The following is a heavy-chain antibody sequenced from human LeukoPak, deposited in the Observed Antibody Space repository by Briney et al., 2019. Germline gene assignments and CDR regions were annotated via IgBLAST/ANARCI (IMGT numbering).Heavy chain of an antibody. CDR1: GGSFSGYY. CDR2: INHSGST. V-gene: IGHV4-34*01. J-gene: IGHJ4*02. CDR3: ARRIRIFGLRKRPYYFDY. Sequence: SETLSLTCAVYGGSFSGYYWSWIRQPPGKGLEWIGEINHSGSTNYNPSLKSRVTISVDTSKNQFSLKLSSVTAADTAVYYCARRIRIFGLRKRPYYFDYWGQGTLVTVSS. D-gene: IGHD3/OR15-3a*01.